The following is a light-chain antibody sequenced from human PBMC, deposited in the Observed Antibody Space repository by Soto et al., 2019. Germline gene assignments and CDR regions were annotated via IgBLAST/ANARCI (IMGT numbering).Light chain of an antibody. CDR1: QSVSSSY. J-gene: IGKJ5*01. V-gene: IGKV3D-20*01. Sequence: EIVLTQSPATLSLSPGERATLSCGASQSVSSSYVAWYQQKPGLAPRLLIYDASSRATGIPDRFSGGGSGSDFSLSISRLELEDFAVYYCHQYGSSPPITFGQGTRLEIK. CDR3: HQYGSSPPIT. CDR2: DAS.